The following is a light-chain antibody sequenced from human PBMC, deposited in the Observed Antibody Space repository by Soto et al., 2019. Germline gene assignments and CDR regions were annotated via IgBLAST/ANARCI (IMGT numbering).Light chain of an antibody. CDR3: AAWDDSLNVVV. Sequence: QSVLAQPPSVSGAPGQRVTISCTGSSSNIGATYDVHWYQQLPGTAPKLLIYSNNQRPSGVPDRFSGSKSGTSASLAISGLQSEDEADYYCAAWDDSLNVVVFGGGTKLTVL. J-gene: IGLJ2*01. V-gene: IGLV1-44*01. CDR1: SSNIGATYD. CDR2: SNN.